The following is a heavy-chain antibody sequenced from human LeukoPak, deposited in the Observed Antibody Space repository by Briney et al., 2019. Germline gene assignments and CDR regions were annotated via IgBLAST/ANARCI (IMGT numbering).Heavy chain of an antibody. CDR1: GYTFTDHY. Sequence: ASVKVSCKASGYTFTDHYMHWVRQAPGQGLEWMGWINPNSGGTNYTQKFQGRVTMTRDTSISTAYMELSRLRSDDTAVYYCAVFPGIVGGTPLRNDAFDIWGQGTMVTVSS. D-gene: IGHD1-26*01. V-gene: IGHV1-2*02. CDR3: AVFPGIVGGTPLRNDAFDI. J-gene: IGHJ3*02. CDR2: INPNSGGT.